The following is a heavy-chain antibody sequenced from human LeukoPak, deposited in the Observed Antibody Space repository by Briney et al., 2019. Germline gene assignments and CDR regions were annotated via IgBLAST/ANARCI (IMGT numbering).Heavy chain of an antibody. CDR1: GGSISSSSYC. J-gene: IGHJ1*01. Sequence: SETLSLTCTVSGGSISSSSYCWGWLRQPPGKGLEWSGSIYYSGSTYYNPALKSRVTISVDTSKNQFPLKLSSVTAAHTAVYSCARDLGIAAAGTGYWGQGTLVTVSS. V-gene: IGHV4-39*06. CDR2: IYYSGST. D-gene: IGHD6-13*01. CDR3: ARDLGIAAAGTGY.